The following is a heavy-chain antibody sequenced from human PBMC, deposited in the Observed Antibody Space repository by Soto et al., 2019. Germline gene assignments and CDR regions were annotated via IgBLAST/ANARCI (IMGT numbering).Heavy chain of an antibody. Sequence: EVQLVESGGGLVQPGGSLKLSCAASGFTFSGSAMHWVRQASGKGLEWVGRIRSKANSYATAYAATVKGTFTISRDDSKHTAYLQMNRLKAEDTGVYDCNRPGKLGIATGPSTSYEFDYWGQGTLVTVCS. CDR1: GFTFSGSA. CDR2: IRSKANSYAT. V-gene: IGHV3-73*02. CDR3: NRPGKLGIATGPSTSYEFDY. J-gene: IGHJ4*02. D-gene: IGHD1-1*01.